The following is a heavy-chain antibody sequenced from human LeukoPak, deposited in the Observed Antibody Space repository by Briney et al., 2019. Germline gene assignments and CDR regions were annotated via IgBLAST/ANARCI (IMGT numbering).Heavy chain of an antibody. CDR1: GFTFSSYA. D-gene: IGHD4-17*01. Sequence: GGSLRLPCAASGFTFSSYAMSWVRQAPGKGLEWVSAISGSGGSTYYADSVKGRFTISRDNSKNTLYLQMNSLRAEDTAVYYCAKDTYSVTSPLGYWGQGTLVTVSS. CDR3: AKDTYSVTSPLGY. CDR2: ISGSGGST. V-gene: IGHV3-23*01. J-gene: IGHJ4*02.